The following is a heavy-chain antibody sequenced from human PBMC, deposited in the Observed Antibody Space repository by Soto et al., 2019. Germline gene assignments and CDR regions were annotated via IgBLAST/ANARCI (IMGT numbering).Heavy chain of an antibody. J-gene: IGHJ6*02. CDR1: GYSFTSYW. D-gene: IGHD3-10*01. Sequence: GESLKISCKGSGYSFTSYWIGWVRQMPGKGLEWMGIIYPGDSDTRYSPSFQGQVTISPDKSISTAYLQWSSLKASDTAMYYCARAGYGGVIIQYYYYYGMDVWGQGTTVTVSS. CDR2: IYPGDSDT. V-gene: IGHV5-51*01. CDR3: ARAGYGGVIIQYYYYYGMDV.